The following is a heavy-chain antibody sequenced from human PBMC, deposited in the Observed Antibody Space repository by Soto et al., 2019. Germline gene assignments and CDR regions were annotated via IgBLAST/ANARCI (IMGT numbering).Heavy chain of an antibody. CDR3: ARVHVYEGAWFDP. CDR1: GYTFTSYG. V-gene: IGHV1-18*01. D-gene: IGHD5-12*01. Sequence: AXVKVSCKASGYTFTSYGISWVLQAPGQGLEWMGWISAYNGNTNYAQKLQGRVTMTTDTSTSTAYMELRSLRSDDTAVYYCARVHVYEGAWFDPWGQGTLVTVSS. J-gene: IGHJ5*02. CDR2: ISAYNGNT.